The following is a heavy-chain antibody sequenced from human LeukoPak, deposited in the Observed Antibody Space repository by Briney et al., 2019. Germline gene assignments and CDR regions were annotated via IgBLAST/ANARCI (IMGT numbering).Heavy chain of an antibody. CDR2: INSDETST. CDR3: ARDGGDGYNWFDP. J-gene: IGHJ5*02. Sequence: PGGSLRLSCAASGFTFSNYWMHWVRQAPGKGLVWVSRINSDETSTSYADSVTGRFTISRDNAKNTLYLQMNSLRVGDTAVYYCARDGGDGYNWFDPWGQGTLVTVSS. V-gene: IGHV3-74*01. CDR1: GFTFSNYW. D-gene: IGHD5-24*01.